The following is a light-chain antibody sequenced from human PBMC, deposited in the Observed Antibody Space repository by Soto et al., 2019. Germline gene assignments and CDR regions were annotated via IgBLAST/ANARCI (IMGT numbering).Light chain of an antibody. V-gene: IGKV3-20*01. CDR2: GAS. Sequence: ELVLTQSPGPLSLSPGDSATLSCRDSQSVSSRYLAWYQQKPCQAPRLLIYGASSRATGIPDRFSGSGSGTXFTLNISRLEPEDFAVYYCQQYGSSHRTFGQGTKVDIK. J-gene: IGKJ1*01. CDR3: QQYGSSHRT. CDR1: QSVSSRY.